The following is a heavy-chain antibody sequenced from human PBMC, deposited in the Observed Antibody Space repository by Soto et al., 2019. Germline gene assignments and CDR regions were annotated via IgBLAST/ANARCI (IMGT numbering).Heavy chain of an antibody. D-gene: IGHD3-3*01. CDR1: GGSISSGDYY. CDR2: IYYSGST. Sequence: SETLSLTCTVSGGSISSGDYYWSWIRQPPGKGLEWIGYIYYSGSTYYNPSLKSRVTISVDTSKNQFSLKLSSVTAADTAVYYCARRSYDFWSGYQYNWFDPWGQGTLVTVSS. V-gene: IGHV4-30-4*01. J-gene: IGHJ5*02. CDR3: ARRSYDFWSGYQYNWFDP.